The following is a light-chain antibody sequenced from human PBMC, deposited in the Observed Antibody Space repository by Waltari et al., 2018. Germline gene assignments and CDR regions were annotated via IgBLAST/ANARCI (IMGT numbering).Light chain of an antibody. CDR2: ADS. J-gene: IGLJ2*01. Sequence: QSALTQPASVSGSPGQSITISCTGTSSDVGSYKLVSWYQQHPGKAPRPMISADSNRPSGSSNRFSGSKSGNTASLTISGLQAEDEAAYYCCSYAGSSTVKFGEGTYLTVL. V-gene: IGLV2-23*01. CDR1: SSDVGSYKL. CDR3: CSYAGSSTVK.